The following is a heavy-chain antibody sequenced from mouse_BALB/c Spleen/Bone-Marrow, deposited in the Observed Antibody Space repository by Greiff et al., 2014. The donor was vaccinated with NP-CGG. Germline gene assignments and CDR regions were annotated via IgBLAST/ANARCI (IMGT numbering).Heavy chain of an antibody. J-gene: IGHJ3*01. CDR2: INPGSGGT. D-gene: IGHD2-13*01. V-gene: IGHV1-54*01. Sequence: QVQLKESGAELVRPGTSVKVSCKASGYAFTDYLIEWVKQRPGQGLEWIGVINPGSGGTNYNEKFKGKATLTVDKSSSTAYMQHSSLTTDNSAVYFCARRDYSFAYWGQGTLVTVSA. CDR1: GYAFTDYL. CDR3: ARRDYSFAY.